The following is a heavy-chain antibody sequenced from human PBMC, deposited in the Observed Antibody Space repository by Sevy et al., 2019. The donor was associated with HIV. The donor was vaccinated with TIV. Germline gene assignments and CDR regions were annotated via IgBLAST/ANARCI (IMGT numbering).Heavy chain of an antibody. D-gene: IGHD2-15*01. V-gene: IGHV1-2*02. CDR1: GYTFTGYY. CDR2: INPNSGGT. J-gene: IGHJ5*02. CDR3: AREGVYCSGGNCYSSWFDP. Sequence: ASVKVSCKASGYTFTGYYMHWVRQAPGQGLEWMGWINPNSGGTNYAQKFQGRVTMTRDTSISTAYMELSRLRSDDTAVYYCAREGVYCSGGNCYSSWFDPWGQGTLVTVSS.